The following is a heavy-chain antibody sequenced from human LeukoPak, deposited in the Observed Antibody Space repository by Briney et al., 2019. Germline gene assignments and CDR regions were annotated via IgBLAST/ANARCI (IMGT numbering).Heavy chain of an antibody. D-gene: IGHD6-13*01. CDR1: GFTFSSYG. CDR2: ISYDGSNK. V-gene: IGHV3-30*18. Sequence: PGGSLRLSCAASGFTFSSYGMPWVRQAPGKGLEWVAVISYDGSNKYYAASVKGRFTISRDNSKNTLYLQMNSLRAEDTAMYYCAKLAWQQLVQDPWFDPWGQGTLVTVSS. J-gene: IGHJ5*02. CDR3: AKLAWQQLVQDPWFDP.